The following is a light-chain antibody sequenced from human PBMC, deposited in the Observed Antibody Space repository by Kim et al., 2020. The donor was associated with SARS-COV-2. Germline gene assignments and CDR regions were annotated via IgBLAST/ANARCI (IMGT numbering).Light chain of an antibody. CDR3: QQYGSTPPST. Sequence: PGERATLSCRASQSVSSSYLAWYQQKPGQAPRLLIYGASSRATGIPDRFSGSGSGTDFTLTISRLEPEDFAVYYCQQYGSTPPSTFGQGTRLEIK. CDR1: QSVSSSY. CDR2: GAS. V-gene: IGKV3-20*01. J-gene: IGKJ5*01.